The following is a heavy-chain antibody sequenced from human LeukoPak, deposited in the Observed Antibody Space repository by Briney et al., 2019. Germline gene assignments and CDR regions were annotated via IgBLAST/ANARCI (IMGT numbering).Heavy chain of an antibody. CDR1: GYTFTGYY. J-gene: IGHJ4*02. D-gene: IGHD3-22*01. Sequence: ASVKVSCKASGYTFTGYYMHWVRQAPGQGLEWMGWINPNSGGTNYAQKFQGRVTMTRDTSISTAYMDLSRLSSAETAVYSCARRYYSDSSGYRFDYWGQGPLVTVSS. V-gene: IGHV1-2*02. CDR2: INPNSGGT. CDR3: ARRYYSDSSGYRFDY.